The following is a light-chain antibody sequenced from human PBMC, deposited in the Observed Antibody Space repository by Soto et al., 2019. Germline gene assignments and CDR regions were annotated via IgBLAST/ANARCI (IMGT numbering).Light chain of an antibody. Sequence: DIQMTQSPSSLSASVGDRVTITCRASQGIANYLAWYQHKPGKVPKLLIYATSTLQSGVPSKFSGSGSGTDFTLTINSLQPEDSATYYCQQTYSIPYTFGQGTNLEIK. CDR3: QQTYSIPYT. CDR2: ATS. CDR1: QGIANY. V-gene: IGKV1-39*01. J-gene: IGKJ2*01.